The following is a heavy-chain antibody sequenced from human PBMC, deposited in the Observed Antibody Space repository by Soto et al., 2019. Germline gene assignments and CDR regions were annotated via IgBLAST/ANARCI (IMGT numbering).Heavy chain of an antibody. CDR1: GGTFSSYA. D-gene: IGHD3-22*01. Sequence: SVKVSCKASGGTFSSYAISWVRQAPGQGLEWMGGIIPIFGTANYAQKFQGRVTITADKSTSTAYMELSSLRSEDTAVYYCARTPSMTVVVIDYWFHPWGQGTLVTVSS. CDR2: IIPIFGTA. J-gene: IGHJ5*02. V-gene: IGHV1-69*06. CDR3: ARTPSMTVVVIDYWFHP.